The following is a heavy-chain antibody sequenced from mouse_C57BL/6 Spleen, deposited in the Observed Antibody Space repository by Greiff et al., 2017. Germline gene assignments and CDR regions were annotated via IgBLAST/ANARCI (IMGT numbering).Heavy chain of an antibody. J-gene: IGHJ1*03. CDR2: INPNNGGT. Sequence: VQLQQSGPELVKPGASVKISCKASGYTFTDYYMNWVKQSHGKSLEWIGDINPNNGGTSYNQKFKGKATLTVYKSSSTAYMELRSLTSEDSAVYYCARGAHTVVATRYFDVWGTGTTVTVSS. V-gene: IGHV1-26*01. D-gene: IGHD1-1*01. CDR1: GYTFTDYY. CDR3: ARGAHTVVATRYFDV.